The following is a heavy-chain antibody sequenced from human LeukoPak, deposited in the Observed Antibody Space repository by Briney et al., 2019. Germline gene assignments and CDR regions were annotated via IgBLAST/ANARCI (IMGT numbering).Heavy chain of an antibody. Sequence: SETLSLTCTVSGGSISSSSYYWGWIRQPPGKGLEWIGSIDHSGSTYYNPSLKSRVTISVDTSKNQFSLKLTSVTAADTAVYYCARGGKWLYYFDYWGQGTLVTVSS. V-gene: IGHV4-39*07. CDR2: IDHSGST. J-gene: IGHJ4*02. CDR3: ARGGKWLYYFDY. CDR1: GGSISSSSYY. D-gene: IGHD6-19*01.